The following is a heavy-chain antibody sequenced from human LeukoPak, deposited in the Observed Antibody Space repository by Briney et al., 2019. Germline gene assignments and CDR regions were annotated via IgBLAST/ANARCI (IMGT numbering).Heavy chain of an antibody. CDR1: GFTFSTYP. D-gene: IGHD6-19*01. Sequence: GGSLRLSCGASGFTFSTYPMHWVRQAPGKGLEWVSAISGSGGSTYYADSVKGRFTISRDNSKNTLYLQMNSLRAEDTAVYYCAKLGGWSGAYDAFDIWGQGTMVTVSS. CDR3: AKLGGWSGAYDAFDI. CDR2: ISGSGGST. V-gene: IGHV3-23*01. J-gene: IGHJ3*02.